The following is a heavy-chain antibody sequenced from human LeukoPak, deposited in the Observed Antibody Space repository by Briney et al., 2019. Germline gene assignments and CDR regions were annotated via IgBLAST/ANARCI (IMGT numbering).Heavy chain of an antibody. D-gene: IGHD3-9*01. Sequence: GGSLRLSCAAPGFTFSSYSMNWVRQAPGKGLEWVSSISSSSSYIYYADSVKGRFTISRDNAKNSLYLQMNSLRAEDTAVYYCAVTYYDILTGPDEDYFDYWGQGTLVTVSS. CDR1: GFTFSSYS. CDR2: ISSSSSYI. J-gene: IGHJ4*02. CDR3: AVTYYDILTGPDEDYFDY. V-gene: IGHV3-21*01.